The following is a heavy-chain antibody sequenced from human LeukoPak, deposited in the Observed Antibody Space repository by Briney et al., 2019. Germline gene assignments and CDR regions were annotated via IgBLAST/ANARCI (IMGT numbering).Heavy chain of an antibody. CDR2: ISPLFGSA. Sequence: SVKVSCKASGGTFSRYTLNWVRQAPGQGLEWMGGISPLFGSAKYAQKFQGRVTMTEDTSTDTAYMELSSLRSEDTAVYYCAREPPVTRASFDYWGQGTLVTVSS. V-gene: IGHV1-69*06. J-gene: IGHJ4*02. D-gene: IGHD4-11*01. CDR1: GGTFSRYT. CDR3: AREPPVTRASFDY.